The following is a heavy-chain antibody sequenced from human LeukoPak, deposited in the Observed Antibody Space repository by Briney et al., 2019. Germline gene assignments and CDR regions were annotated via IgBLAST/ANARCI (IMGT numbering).Heavy chain of an antibody. J-gene: IGHJ1*01. CDR2: IECVGIT. CDR1: GFTVSDYY. V-gene: IGHV3-66*01. Sequence: HPGGSLRLSCAASGFTVSDYYMSWVRQAPGKGLEWVSVIECVGITHCADSVKGRFTISRDESKNTVYLQIDRLKVEDTAVYYCARESRQTFEHWGQGTLVTVSS. CDR3: ARESRQTFEH.